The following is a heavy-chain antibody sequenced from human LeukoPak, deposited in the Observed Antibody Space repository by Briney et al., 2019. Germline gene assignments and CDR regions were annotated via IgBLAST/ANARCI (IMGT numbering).Heavy chain of an antibody. D-gene: IGHD1-26*01. CDR1: GFTFSSYW. J-gene: IGHJ4*02. CDR3: ARDRGSYPYYFDD. V-gene: IGHV3-74*01. CDR2: INSDGSST. Sequence: RGSLRLSCAASGFTFSSYWMHWVRQAPGKGLVWISRINSDGSSTSYADSVKGRFTLSRDNAKNTLYLQMSSLRAEDTAVYYCARDRGSYPYYFDDWGQGTLVTVSS.